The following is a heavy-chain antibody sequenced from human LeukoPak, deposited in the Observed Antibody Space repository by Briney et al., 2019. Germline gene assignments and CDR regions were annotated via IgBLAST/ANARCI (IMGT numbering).Heavy chain of an antibody. CDR2: IYYSGST. V-gene: IGHV4-59*01. CDR1: GGSISSYY. D-gene: IGHD3-3*01. CDR3: ARVGYDFWSGYPYFDY. Sequence: PSETLFLTCTVSGGSISSYYWSWIRQPPGKGLEWIGYIYYSGSTNYNPSLKSRVTISVDTSKNQFSLKLSSVTAADTAVYYCARVGYDFWSGYPYFDYWGQGTLVTVSS. J-gene: IGHJ4*02.